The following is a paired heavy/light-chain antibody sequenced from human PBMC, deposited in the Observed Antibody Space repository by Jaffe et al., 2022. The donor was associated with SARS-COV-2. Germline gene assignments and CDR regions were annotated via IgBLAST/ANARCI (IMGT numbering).Heavy chain of an antibody. Sequence: QVQLAESGGGVVQPERSLRLSCAASGFIFSSYAMHWVRQAPGKGLEWVAVISYDGSNRNYADSVKGRFTISRDNSKNTLYLQMNSLRADDTAVYYCARGGGTLGSPGGYWGLGTLVTVSS. CDR3: ARGGGTLGSPGGY. CDR1: GFIFSSYA. CDR2: ISYDGSNR. D-gene: IGHD1-1*01. V-gene: IGHV3-30*04. J-gene: IGHJ4*02.
Light chain of an antibody. CDR1: QSVSSSY. CDR3: QQYGSSPYT. Sequence: EIVLTQSPGTLSLSPGERATLSCRASQSVSSSYLAWYQQKPGQPPRLVIYGASSRATGIPDRFSGSGSGTDFTLTISRLEPEDSAVYYCQQYGSSPYTFGQGTKLEIK. J-gene: IGKJ2*01. V-gene: IGKV3-20*01. CDR2: GAS.